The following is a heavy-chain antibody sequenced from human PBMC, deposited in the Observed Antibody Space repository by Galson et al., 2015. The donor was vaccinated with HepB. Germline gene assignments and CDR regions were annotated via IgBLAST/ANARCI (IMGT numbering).Heavy chain of an antibody. CDR2: INWNGGST. J-gene: IGHJ4*02. CDR3: ARDGVAATSRVDY. Sequence: SLRLSCAASGFTFDDYGMSWVRQAPGKGLEWVSGINWNGGSTGYADSVRGRFTISRDNAKNSLYLQMNSLRAEDTALYYCARDGVAATSRVDYWGQGTLVTVSS. D-gene: IGHD6-13*01. V-gene: IGHV3-20*04. CDR1: GFTFDDYG.